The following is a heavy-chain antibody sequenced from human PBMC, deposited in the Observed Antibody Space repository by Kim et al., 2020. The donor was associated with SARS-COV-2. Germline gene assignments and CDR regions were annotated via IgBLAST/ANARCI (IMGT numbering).Heavy chain of an antibody. CDR3: AKDAATVVPAAMRHYYGMDV. J-gene: IGHJ6*02. D-gene: IGHD2-2*01. CDR1: GFTFDDYA. CDR2: ISWDGGST. Sequence: GGSLRLSCAASGFTFDDYAMHWVRQAPGKGLEWVSLISWDGGSTYYADSVKGRFTISRDNSKNSLYLQMNSLRAEDTALYYCAKDAATVVPAAMRHYYGMDVWGQGTTVTVSS. V-gene: IGHV3-43D*03.